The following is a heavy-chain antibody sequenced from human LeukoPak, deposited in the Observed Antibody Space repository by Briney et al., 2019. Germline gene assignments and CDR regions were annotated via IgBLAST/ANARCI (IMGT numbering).Heavy chain of an antibody. CDR2: IYYSGST. CDR3: ARERADLYCSSTSCTYENWFDP. D-gene: IGHD2-2*01. CDR1: GGSISSYY. Sequence: SETLSLTCTVSGGSISSYYWSWIRQPPGKGLEWIGYIYYSGSTNYNPPLKSRVTISVDTSKNQFSLKLSSVTAADTAVYYCARERADLYCSSTSCTYENWFDPWGQGTLVTVSS. V-gene: IGHV4-59*01. J-gene: IGHJ5*02.